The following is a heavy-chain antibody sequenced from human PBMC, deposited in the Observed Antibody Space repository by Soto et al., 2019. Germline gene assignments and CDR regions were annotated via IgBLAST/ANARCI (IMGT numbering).Heavy chain of an antibody. Sequence: QVQLQQWGAGLLKPSETLSLTCAVYGGSFSGYYWSWLRQPPGKGLEWIGEINHSGSTNYNSSLKSRVTISVDSSMCQLSLKLSSVTDAAAAVYYCARQAVSTGYHYYCGMDVWAQGTTVTVSS. CDR2: INHSGST. CDR1: GGSFSGYY. CDR3: ARQAVSTGYHYYCGMDV. V-gene: IGHV4-34*01. J-gene: IGHJ6*02. D-gene: IGHD4-4*01.